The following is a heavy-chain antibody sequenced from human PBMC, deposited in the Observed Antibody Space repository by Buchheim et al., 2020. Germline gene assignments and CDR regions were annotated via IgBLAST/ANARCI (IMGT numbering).Heavy chain of an antibody. J-gene: IGHJ6*02. CDR2: FNYDGRT. CDR1: DGSFSSFY. D-gene: IGHD2-21*01. CDR3: ARGTGQIVYFYGMDV. Sequence: QVLLQQGGARLLKPSETLSLTCDVSDGSFSSFYWTWIRQPPGKGLEWIGEFNYDGRTNYSPSLKSQVIISVDRSRNQFSLNLRSVTAADTGVYYCARGTGQIVYFYGMDVWGQGTT. V-gene: IGHV4-34*01.